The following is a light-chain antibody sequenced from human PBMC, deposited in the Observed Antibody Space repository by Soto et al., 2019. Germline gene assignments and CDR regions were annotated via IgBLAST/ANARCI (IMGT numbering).Light chain of an antibody. V-gene: IGKV3-11*01. CDR1: QSVSTS. CDR2: DAS. CDR3: QVRDVWPT. Sequence: IVLTQSPATLSLSPGERAALSCRASQSVSTSLAWYQHKPGQAPRLIIYDASKRAPGITARFSGSGSGTDFTLTISSPEPEDFAVYYCQVRDVWPTFGQGTKVDIK. J-gene: IGKJ1*01.